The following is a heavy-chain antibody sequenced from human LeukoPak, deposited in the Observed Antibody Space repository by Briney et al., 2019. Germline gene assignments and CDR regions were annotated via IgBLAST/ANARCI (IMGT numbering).Heavy chain of an antibody. CDR3: AKDLAGTDD. CDR1: GFTFDDYA. J-gene: IGHJ4*02. CDR2: ISWNSGSI. V-gene: IGHV3-9*01. D-gene: IGHD6-19*01. Sequence: GRSLRLSCAASGFTFDDYAMHCVRQSPGKGLEWVSGISWNSGSIGYADSVKGRFTISRDNAKNSLYLQMNSLRAEDTALYYCAKDLAGTDDWGQGTLVTVSS.